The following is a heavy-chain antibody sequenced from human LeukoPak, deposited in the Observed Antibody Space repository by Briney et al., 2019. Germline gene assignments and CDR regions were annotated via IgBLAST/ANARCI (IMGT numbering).Heavy chain of an antibody. V-gene: IGHV1-2*02. Sequence: PKASVKVSCKASGYTFTGYYMHWVRQAPGQGLEWMGWINPNSGGTNYAQKFQGRVTMTRDTSISTAYMELSRLRSDDTAVYYCARDLDIVVVPAATVDYWGQGTLVTVSS. J-gene: IGHJ4*02. CDR2: INPNSGGT. D-gene: IGHD2-2*01. CDR3: ARDLDIVVVPAATVDY. CDR1: GYTFTGYY.